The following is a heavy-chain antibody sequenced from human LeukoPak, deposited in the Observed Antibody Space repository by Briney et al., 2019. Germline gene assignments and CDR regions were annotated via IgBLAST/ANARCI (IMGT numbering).Heavy chain of an antibody. J-gene: IGHJ4*02. CDR3: ARDRNPPYYDTSGHYPHYFDY. CDR2: INPSGGST. V-gene: IGHV1-46*01. Sequence: ASVKVSCKASGYTFTSYYMHWVRQAPGQGLEWMGIINPSGGSTSYAQKFQGRVTMTRDTSTSTVYMELSSLRSEDTAVYYCARDRNPPYYDTSGHYPHYFDYWGQGTLVTVSS. CDR1: GYTFTSYY. D-gene: IGHD3-22*01.